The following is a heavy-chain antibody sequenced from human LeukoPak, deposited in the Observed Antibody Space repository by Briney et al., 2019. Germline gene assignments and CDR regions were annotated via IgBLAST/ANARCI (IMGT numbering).Heavy chain of an antibody. CDR3: ARNPRGLRWFDP. CDR2: IYYSGST. V-gene: IGHV4-59*01. Sequence: ASETLSLTCTVSGGSISSYYWSWIRQPPGKGLEWIGYIYYSGSTNYNPSLKSRVTISVDTSKNQFSLKLSSVTAADTAVYYCARNPRGLRWFDPWGQGTLVTVSP. D-gene: IGHD1-14*01. CDR1: GGSISSYY. J-gene: IGHJ5*02.